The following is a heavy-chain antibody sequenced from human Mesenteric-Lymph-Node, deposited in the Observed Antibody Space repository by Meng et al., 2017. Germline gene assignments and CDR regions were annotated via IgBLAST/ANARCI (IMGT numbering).Heavy chain of an antibody. D-gene: IGHD1-26*01. CDR1: GGSISSSHDT. Sequence: SQTLSLTCNVSGGSISSSHDTCRCIRQPPGKGLEWIGDFFHSGSTSDNASLKSRVTISVDTSKNHFSLKLSSVTAADTALYYCARELVGPTARDAFDLWGQGTMVTVSS. J-gene: IGHJ3*01. CDR3: ARELVGPTARDAFDL. CDR2: FFHSGST. V-gene: IGHV4-39*07.